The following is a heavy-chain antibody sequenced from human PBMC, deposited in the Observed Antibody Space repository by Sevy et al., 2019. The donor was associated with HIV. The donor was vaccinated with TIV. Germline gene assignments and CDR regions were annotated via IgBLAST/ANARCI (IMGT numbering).Heavy chain of an antibody. CDR3: ARGDGDFYYGMDV. CDR1: GFTFSDYY. CDR2: ISSSGNII. Sequence: GGSLRLSCAASGFTFSDYYMRWIRQAPGKGLEWVSYISSSGNIIYYADSVKGRFSISRDNAKNSLYLQMNSLRAEDTAVDYCARGDGDFYYGMDVWGQGTTVTVSS. J-gene: IGHJ6*02. V-gene: IGHV3-11*01. D-gene: IGHD4-17*01.